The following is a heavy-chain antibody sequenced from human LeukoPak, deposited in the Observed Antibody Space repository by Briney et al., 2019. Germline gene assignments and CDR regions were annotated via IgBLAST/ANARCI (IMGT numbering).Heavy chain of an antibody. D-gene: IGHD2-15*01. CDR1: GYTFTGNY. CDR3: AREWDCSDGICFPRGFDF. J-gene: IGHJ4*02. Sequence: ASVKVSCKASGYTFTGNYVHWVRQAPGHGLEWMGWISPNNGGTSYAQNFRDRVTMTTDTSINTAYMELSWLTSDDTAVYYCAREWDCSDGICFPRGFDFWGQGTLVTVSS. V-gene: IGHV1-2*02. CDR2: ISPNNGGT.